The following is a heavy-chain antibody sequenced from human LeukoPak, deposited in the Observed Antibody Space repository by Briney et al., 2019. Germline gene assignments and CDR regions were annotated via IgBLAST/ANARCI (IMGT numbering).Heavy chain of an antibody. CDR1: GFTFSNAW. J-gene: IGHJ6*03. V-gene: IGHV3-23*01. D-gene: IGHD3-10*01. CDR2: ISGSGGST. Sequence: GGSLRLSCAASGFTFSNAWMSWVRQAPGKGLEWVSAISGSGGSTYYADSVKGRFTISRDNSKNTLYLQMNSLRAEDTAVYYCAKPNVLLWFGDEAHYMDVWGKGTTVTISS. CDR3: AKPNVLLWFGDEAHYMDV.